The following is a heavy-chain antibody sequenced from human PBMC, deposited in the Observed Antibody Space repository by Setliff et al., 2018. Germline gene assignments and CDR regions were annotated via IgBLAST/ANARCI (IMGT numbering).Heavy chain of an antibody. J-gene: IGHJ4*02. V-gene: IGHV4-59*11. CDR3: ARDPLGYFDY. Sequence: SETLSLTCTVSGGSISSHYWSWIRQPPGKGLEWIGSIYYSGSPNYNPSLKSRVTISVDTSKNQFSLKLSSVTAADTAVYYCARDPLGYFDYWGQGTLVTVSS. CDR2: IYYSGSP. CDR1: GGSISSHY. D-gene: IGHD3-3*02.